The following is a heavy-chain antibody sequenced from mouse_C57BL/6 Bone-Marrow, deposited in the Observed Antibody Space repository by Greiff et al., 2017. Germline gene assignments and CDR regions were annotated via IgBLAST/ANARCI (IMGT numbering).Heavy chain of an antibody. Sequence: EVKLVESGGDLVKPGGSLKLSCAASGFTFSSYGMSWVRQTPDKRLEWVATISSGGSYTYYPDSVKGRFTISRDNAKNTLYLQMSSLKSEDTAMYYCARHNLYYAMDYWGQGPSVTVSS. CDR3: ARHNLYYAMDY. CDR1: GFTFSSYG. V-gene: IGHV5-6*01. CDR2: ISSGGSYT. J-gene: IGHJ4*01.